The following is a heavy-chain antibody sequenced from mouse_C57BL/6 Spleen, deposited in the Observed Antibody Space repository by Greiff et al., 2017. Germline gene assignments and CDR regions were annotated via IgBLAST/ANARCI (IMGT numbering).Heavy chain of an antibody. CDR3: ARANYDWFAY. CDR1: GYTFTSYW. D-gene: IGHD2-4*01. Sequence: VQLQQPGAELVMPGASVKLSCKASGYTFTSYWMHWVKQRPGQGLEWIGEIDPSDSYTNYNQKFKGKSTLTVDKSSSPAYMQLSSLTSEDSAVYYCARANYDWFAYWGQGTLVTVAA. CDR2: IDPSDSYT. V-gene: IGHV1-69*01. J-gene: IGHJ3*01.